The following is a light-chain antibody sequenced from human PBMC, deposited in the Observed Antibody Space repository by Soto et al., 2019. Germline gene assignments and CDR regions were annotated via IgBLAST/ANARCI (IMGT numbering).Light chain of an antibody. CDR1: QSVSSY. V-gene: IGKV3-11*01. CDR3: QQRSNWPPV. Sequence: EIVLTQSPATLSLSPGERATLSCRASQSVSSYLAWYQQKPGQAPRLLIYDASNRATGIPARFSGSGSGTDFTLTIGSLEPEDFAVYYCQQRSNWPPVFGPGTQVDIK. J-gene: IGKJ3*01. CDR2: DAS.